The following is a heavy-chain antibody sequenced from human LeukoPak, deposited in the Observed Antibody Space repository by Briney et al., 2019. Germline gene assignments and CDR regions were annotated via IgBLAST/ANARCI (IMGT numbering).Heavy chain of an antibody. J-gene: IGHJ4*02. CDR3: ARGANYDILTGYYDFDY. CDR1: GYTFTSYD. V-gene: IGHV1-8*01. D-gene: IGHD3-9*01. Sequence: ASVKVSCKASGYTFTSYDINWVRQATGQGLEWMGWMNPNGGNTGYAQKFQGRVTMTRNTSISTAYMELSSLRSEDTAVYYCARGANYDILTGYYDFDYWGQGTLVTVSS. CDR2: MNPNGGNT.